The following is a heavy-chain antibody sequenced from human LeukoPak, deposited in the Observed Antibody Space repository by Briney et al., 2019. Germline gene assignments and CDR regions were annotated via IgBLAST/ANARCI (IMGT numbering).Heavy chain of an antibody. J-gene: IGHJ4*02. V-gene: IGHV3-23*01. CDR3: ARVVGTPDYYFDY. CDR2: LSGSGGST. D-gene: IGHD2-21*02. CDR1: GFSFSDYY. Sequence: PGGSLRLSCAASGFSFSDYYMSWVRQAPGKGREWVSALSGSGGSTFYADSVKGRFTISRDNSNNTLYLQMNSLRAEDTAVYYCARVVGTPDYYFDYWGQGTLVTVSS.